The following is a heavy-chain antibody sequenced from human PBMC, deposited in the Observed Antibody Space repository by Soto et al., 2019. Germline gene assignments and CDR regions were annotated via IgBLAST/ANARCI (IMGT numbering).Heavy chain of an antibody. J-gene: IGHJ4*02. D-gene: IGHD3-10*01. CDR3: ARGPNYYGSGSYYSDY. CDR1: GGSISSGDYY. Sequence: SETLSLTCTVSGGSISSGDYYWSWIRQPPGKGLEWIGYIYYSGSTYYNPSLKSRVTISVDTSKNQFSLKLSSVTAADTAVYYCARGPNYYGSGSYYSDYWGQGTLVTVSS. V-gene: IGHV4-30-4*01. CDR2: IYYSGST.